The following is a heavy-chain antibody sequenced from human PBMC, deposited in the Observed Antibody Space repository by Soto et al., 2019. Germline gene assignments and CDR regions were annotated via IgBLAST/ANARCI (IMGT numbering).Heavy chain of an antibody. CDR3: ARDLGLTGHYLRGAFDS. Sequence: SETLSLTCAVSGDTIEKNVWWSWVRQPPGKGLEWIGEIFYTGATDYNPSLKSRVTISVDTSKNHFSLELRSVTAADTAIYYCARDLGLTGHYLRGAFDSWGQGALVTVSS. CDR1: GDTIEKNVW. CDR2: IFYTGAT. V-gene: IGHV4-4*02. J-gene: IGHJ5*01. D-gene: IGHD3-10*01.